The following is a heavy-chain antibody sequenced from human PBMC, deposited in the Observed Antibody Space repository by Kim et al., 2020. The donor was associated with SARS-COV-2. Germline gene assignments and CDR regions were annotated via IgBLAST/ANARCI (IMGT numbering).Heavy chain of an antibody. D-gene: IGHD3-3*01. CDR1: GFTFSSYC. V-gene: IGHV3-48*04. CDR2: ISSSCSTT. CDR3: ARDRDRCFECYY. Sequence: GGSLRLSCAASGFTFSSYCMNWVRQAPGKGLEWVSCISSSCSTTYYADSVKGRFFISRDNAKNTLYLQMNSLRAEDTAVYYCARDRDRCFECYY. J-gene: IGHJ6*01.